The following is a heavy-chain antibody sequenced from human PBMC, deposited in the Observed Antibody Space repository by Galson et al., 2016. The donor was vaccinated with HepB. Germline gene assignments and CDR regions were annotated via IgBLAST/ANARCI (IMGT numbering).Heavy chain of an antibody. CDR3: ARATRPNEFSSSWDFDY. CDR2: TYYRSNKWFN. Sequence: CAISGDSVSSNSATWSWIRQSPSRGLEWLGRTYYRSNKWFNDYVVSVKSRISINADTFKNQLSLQLNSATPEDTAVYYCARATRPNEFSSSWDFDYWGQGTLVTVSS. V-gene: IGHV6-1*01. J-gene: IGHJ4*02. D-gene: IGHD6-13*01. CDR1: GDSVSSNSAT.